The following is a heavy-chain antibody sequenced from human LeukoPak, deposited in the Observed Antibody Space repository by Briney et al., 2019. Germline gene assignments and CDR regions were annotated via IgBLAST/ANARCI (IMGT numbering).Heavy chain of an antibody. Sequence: SETLSLTCTVSGGSISSYYWSWIRQPPGKGLEWIGYISYSGTTNYNPSLKSRVTISVAPSKNQFSLKLRSVTAPDTAVYYCARDRGNYFDYWGQGTLVTVSS. CDR3: ARDRGNYFDY. D-gene: IGHD6-13*01. CDR1: GGSISSYY. J-gene: IGHJ4*02. V-gene: IGHV4-59*01. CDR2: ISYSGTT.